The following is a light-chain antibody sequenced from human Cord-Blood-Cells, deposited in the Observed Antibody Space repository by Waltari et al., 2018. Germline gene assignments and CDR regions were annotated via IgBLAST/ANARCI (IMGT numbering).Light chain of an antibody. CDR1: SRAVGGYNY. V-gene: IGLV2-14*01. CDR2: EVS. Sequence: QSALTQPAPVSGSPGPSITISCTGTSRAVGGYNYVSWYQQHPGKAPKLMIYEVSNRPSGVSNRFSGSKSGNTASLTISGLQAEDEADYYCSSYTSSSTVVFGGGTKLTVL. J-gene: IGLJ2*01. CDR3: SSYTSSSTVV.